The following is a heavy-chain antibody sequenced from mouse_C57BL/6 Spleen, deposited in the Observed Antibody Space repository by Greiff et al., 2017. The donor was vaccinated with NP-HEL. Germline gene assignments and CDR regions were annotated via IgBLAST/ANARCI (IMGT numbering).Heavy chain of an antibody. CDR3: ASGLLLRYFDV. CDR2: INPNNGGT. V-gene: IGHV1-26*01. J-gene: IGHJ1*03. D-gene: IGHD1-1*01. CDR1: GYTFTDYY. Sequence: EVQLQQSGPELVKPGASVKISCKASGYTFTDYYMNWVKQSHGKSLEWIGDINPNNGGTSYNQKFKGKATLTVDKSSSTAYMELRSLTSEDSAVYYCASGLLLRYFDVWGTGTTVTVSS.